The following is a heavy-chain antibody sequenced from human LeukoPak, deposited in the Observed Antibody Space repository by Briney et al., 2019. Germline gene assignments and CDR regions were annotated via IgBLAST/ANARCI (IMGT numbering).Heavy chain of an antibody. J-gene: IGHJ3*02. CDR3: ARHMREFWSRRQPGDAFDI. CDR1: GYTFTSYD. D-gene: IGHD3-3*01. CDR2: ISTYNYNT. V-gene: IGHV1-18*01. Sequence: ASVRVSCKTSGYTFTSYDITWVRQAPGQGLEWMGYISTYNYNTHHSQKFQGRVFMSTDSSPGTAYMDLQSLTSDDTAVYYCARHMREFWSRRQPGDAFDIWGQGTMVTVSS.